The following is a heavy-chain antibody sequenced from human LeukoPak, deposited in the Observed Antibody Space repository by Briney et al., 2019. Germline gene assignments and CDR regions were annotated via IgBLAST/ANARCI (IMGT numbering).Heavy chain of an antibody. Sequence: GGSLRLSCTASGFTFASYGMHWVRQAPGKGLEWVALISYDGSNKYYADSVKGRFTISRDNSKNTLYLQMNSLRAEDTAVYYCAKDQSITMVRGGDYWGQGTLVTVSS. CDR1: GFTFASYG. D-gene: IGHD3-10*01. CDR3: AKDQSITMVRGGDY. J-gene: IGHJ4*02. V-gene: IGHV3-30*18. CDR2: ISYDGSNK.